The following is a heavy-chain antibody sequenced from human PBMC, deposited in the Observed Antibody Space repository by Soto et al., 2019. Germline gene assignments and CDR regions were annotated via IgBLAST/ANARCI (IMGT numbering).Heavy chain of an antibody. D-gene: IGHD2-2*02. CDR3: AKLDCSSTTCYTGGSWFDP. CDR1: GFTFSSYA. CDR2: ISGGGGTA. V-gene: IGHV3-23*01. Sequence: GSLRLSCVASGFTFSSYAMSWVRQAPGKGLEWVSAISGGGGTAYYADSVKGRFTISRDNSKNTLYLQMTSLRAEDTAVYYCAKLDCSSTTCYTGGSWFDPWGQGTLVTVSS. J-gene: IGHJ5*02.